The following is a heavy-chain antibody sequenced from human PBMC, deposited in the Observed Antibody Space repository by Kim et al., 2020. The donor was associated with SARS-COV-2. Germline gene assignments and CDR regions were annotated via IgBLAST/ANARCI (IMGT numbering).Heavy chain of an antibody. Sequence: SVKVSCKASGGTFSSYAISWVRQAPGQGLEWMGRIIPILGIANYAQKFQGRVTITADKSTSTAYMELSSLRSEDTAVYYCAREDSVGATTEAYYYYYGMDVWGQGTTVTVSS. CDR3: AREDSVGATTEAYYYYYGMDV. CDR2: IIPILGIA. J-gene: IGHJ6*02. CDR1: GGTFSSYA. V-gene: IGHV1-69*04. D-gene: IGHD1-26*01.